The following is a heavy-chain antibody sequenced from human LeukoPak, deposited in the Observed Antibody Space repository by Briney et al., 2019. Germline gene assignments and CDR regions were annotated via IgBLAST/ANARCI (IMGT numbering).Heavy chain of an antibody. J-gene: IGHJ4*02. D-gene: IGHD5-24*01. Sequence: GGSLRLSCAASGFTVSSYFMSWVRQAPGKGLEWVSVIHSGGSTLYADSVKGRFSVSRDNSKNTLYLHMNSLRAEDTAVYYCAKEREMATRYYFDYWGQGTLVTVSS. CDR1: GFTVSSYF. CDR2: IHSGGST. V-gene: IGHV3-66*02. CDR3: AKEREMATRYYFDY.